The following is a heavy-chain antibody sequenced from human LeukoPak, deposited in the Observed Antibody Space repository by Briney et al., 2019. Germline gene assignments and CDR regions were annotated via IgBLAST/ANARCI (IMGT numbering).Heavy chain of an antibody. Sequence: SETLSLTCTVSGGSVSSGTYYWSWIRQPPGEDLEWFGYIYYSGSTNYNPSLKSRVTISVDTSKNQFSLKLSSVTAADTAVYYCARVEWFGELSPFDIWGQGTMVTVSS. V-gene: IGHV4-61*01. J-gene: IGHJ3*02. D-gene: IGHD3-10*01. CDR3: ARVEWFGELSPFDI. CDR2: IYYSGST. CDR1: GGSVSSGTYY.